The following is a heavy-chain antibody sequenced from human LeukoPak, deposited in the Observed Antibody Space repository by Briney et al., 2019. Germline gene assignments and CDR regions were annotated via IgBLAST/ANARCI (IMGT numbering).Heavy chain of an antibody. CDR1: GGSFSGYY. J-gene: IGHJ4*02. CDR2: INHSGST. D-gene: IGHD3-9*01. V-gene: IGHV4-34*01. CDR3: ARGGVVLTGYYHAHY. Sequence: SETLSLTCAVYGGSFSGYYWSWIRQPPGKGLEWVGEINHSGSTNYNPSLKSRVSISADTSTNQFCMKMSSVTAADTAVYYCARGGVVLTGYYHAHYWGQGTLVTVSS.